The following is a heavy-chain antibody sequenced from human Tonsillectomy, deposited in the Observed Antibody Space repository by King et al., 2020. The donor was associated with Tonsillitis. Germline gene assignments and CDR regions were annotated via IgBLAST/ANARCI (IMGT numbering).Heavy chain of an antibody. CDR2: IDPSDSYT. CDR3: ARPLPVAGAYYYFYVMDV. D-gene: IGHD6-19*01. V-gene: IGHV5-10-1*03. J-gene: IGHJ6*02. Sequence: VQLVESGAEVKEAGESLRLSCKGSGYSFTSYWISWVRQMPGKGLEWMGRIDPSDSYTNYSPSFQGHVTIAADKSISTAYLQWSSLKASDTAIYYCARPLPVAGAYYYFYVMDVWGQGTTVTVSS. CDR1: GYSFTSYW.